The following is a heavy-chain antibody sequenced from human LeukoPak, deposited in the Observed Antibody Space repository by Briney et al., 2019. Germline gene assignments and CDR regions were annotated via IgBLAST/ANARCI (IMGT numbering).Heavy chain of an antibody. CDR1: GFTVSSNY. D-gene: IGHD6-19*01. Sequence: PGGSLRLSCAASGFTVSSNYMSWVRQAQGKGLEWVSVIYSGGSTYYADSVKGRFTISRDNSKNTLYLQMNSLRAEDTAVYYCARGSGIAVGWFDPWGQGTLVTVSS. CDR3: ARGSGIAVGWFDP. V-gene: IGHV3-53*01. CDR2: IYSGGST. J-gene: IGHJ5*02.